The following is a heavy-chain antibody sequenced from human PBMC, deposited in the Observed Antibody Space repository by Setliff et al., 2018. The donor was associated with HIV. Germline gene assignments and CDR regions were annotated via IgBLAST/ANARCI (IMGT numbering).Heavy chain of an antibody. V-gene: IGHV3-9*01. CDR1: GFTFDDYA. CDR3: ARRGDYYYYYAMDF. Sequence: GGSLRLSCAASGFTFDDYAMHWVRQAPGKGLEWVSGISWNSGSIGYADSVKGRFTISRDNAKNSLYLQMNSLRAEDTAVYYCARRGDYYYYYAMDFWGQGTTVTV. J-gene: IGHJ6*02. CDR2: ISWNSGSI. D-gene: IGHD3-10*01.